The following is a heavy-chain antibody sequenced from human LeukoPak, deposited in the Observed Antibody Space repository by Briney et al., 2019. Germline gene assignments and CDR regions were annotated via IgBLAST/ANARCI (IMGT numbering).Heavy chain of an antibody. CDR2: ISAYNGNT. CDR3: ARGGSGYDFTGPDY. CDR1: GYTFTSYG. Sequence: GASVKVSCKASGYTFTSYGISWVRQAPGQGLEWMGWISAYNGNTNYAQKLQGRGTMTTDTSTSTASLELRSLRADDTAGDYCARGGSGYDFTGPDYWGQGTLVTVSS. D-gene: IGHD5-12*01. V-gene: IGHV1-18*01. J-gene: IGHJ4*02.